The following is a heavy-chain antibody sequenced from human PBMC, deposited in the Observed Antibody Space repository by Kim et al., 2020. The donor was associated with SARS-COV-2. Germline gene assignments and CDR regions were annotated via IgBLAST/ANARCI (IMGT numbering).Heavy chain of an antibody. D-gene: IGHD4-17*01. CDR2: IWYDGSNK. CDR1: GFTFSSYG. CDR3: ARDNGDLYYFDY. V-gene: IGHV3-33*01. Sequence: GGSLRLSCAASGFTFSSYGMHWVRQAPGKGLEWVAVIWYDGSNKYYADSVKGRFTISRDNSKNTLYLQMNSLRAEDTAVYYCARDNGDLYYFDYWGQGTLVTVSS. J-gene: IGHJ4*02.